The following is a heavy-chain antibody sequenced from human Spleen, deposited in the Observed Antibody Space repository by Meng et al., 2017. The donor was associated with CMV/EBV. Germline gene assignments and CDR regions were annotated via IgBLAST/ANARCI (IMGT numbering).Heavy chain of an antibody. CDR2: ISWDGGST. CDR1: GFTFDDYT. V-gene: IGHV3-43*01. Sequence: GGSLRLSCAASGFTFDDYTMHWVRQAPGKGLEWVSLISWDGGSTYYADSVKGRFTISRDNSKNSLYLQMNSLRTEDTALYYCAKEAYSSSSGWYREYYDDWGQGTLVTVSS. D-gene: IGHD6-6*01. J-gene: IGHJ4*02. CDR3: AKEAYSSSSGWYREYYDD.